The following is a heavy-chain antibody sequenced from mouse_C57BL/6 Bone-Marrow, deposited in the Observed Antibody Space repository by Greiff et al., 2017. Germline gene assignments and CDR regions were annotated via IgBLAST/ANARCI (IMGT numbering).Heavy chain of an antibody. CDR3: ARVLLYYYAMDY. J-gene: IGHJ4*01. CDR1: GFTFSSYA. Sequence: EVQVVESGGGLVKPGGSLKLSCAASGFTFSSYAMSWVRQTPAKRLEWVATISDGGSYTYYPDNVKGRFTISRDNAKNNLYLQMSHLKSEDTAMYYCARVLLYYYAMDYWGQGTSVTVSS. V-gene: IGHV5-4*01. CDR2: ISDGGSYT.